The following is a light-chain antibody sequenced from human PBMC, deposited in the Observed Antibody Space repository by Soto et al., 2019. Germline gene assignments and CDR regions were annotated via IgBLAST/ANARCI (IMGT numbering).Light chain of an antibody. Sequence: EIVLTQSPGTLSLSPGERATLSCRASHTISSSYLAWYQQKPGQAPRLLMYGISSSATGILDRFSGSGSGTEFTLTITRLEREDCAVYYCQQYVTSPPRTFGQGTKVEIK. CDR3: QQYVTSPPRT. CDR1: HTISSSY. J-gene: IGKJ1*01. V-gene: IGKV3-20*01. CDR2: GIS.